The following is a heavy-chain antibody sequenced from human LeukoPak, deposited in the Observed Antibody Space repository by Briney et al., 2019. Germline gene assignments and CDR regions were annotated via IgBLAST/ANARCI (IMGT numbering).Heavy chain of an antibody. CDR3: ALVVPAAISPPDV. Sequence: ASVKVSCKASGYTFTSYAMHWVRQAPGQRLEWMGWINAGNGNTKYSQKSQGRVTITRDTSASTAYMELSSLRSEDTAVYYCALVVPAAISPPDVWGQGTLVTVSS. CDR2: INAGNGNT. V-gene: IGHV1-3*01. J-gene: IGHJ4*02. D-gene: IGHD2-2*02. CDR1: GYTFTSYA.